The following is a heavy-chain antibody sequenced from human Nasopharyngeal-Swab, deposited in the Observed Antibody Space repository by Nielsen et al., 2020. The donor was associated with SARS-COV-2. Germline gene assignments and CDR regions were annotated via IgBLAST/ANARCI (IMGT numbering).Heavy chain of an antibody. CDR1: GYTFTSYA. CDR2: INAGNGNT. V-gene: IGHV1-3*01. J-gene: IGHJ4*02. D-gene: IGHD3-10*01. CDR3: AREGGQYYGSGSKFDY. Sequence: ASVKVSCKASGYTFTSYAMHWVRQAPGQRLEWMGWINAGNGNTKYSQKFQGRVTITRDTSASTAYMELSSLRSEDTAVYYCAREGGQYYGSGSKFDYWGQGTLVTVSS.